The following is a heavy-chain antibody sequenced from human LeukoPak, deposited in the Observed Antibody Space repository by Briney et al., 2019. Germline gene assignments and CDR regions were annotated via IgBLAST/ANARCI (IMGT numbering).Heavy chain of an antibody. V-gene: IGHV4-34*01. CDR3: ASWAGSMPNWFDP. D-gene: IGHD2/OR15-2a*01. CDR1: GGSFSGYY. Sequence: PSETLSLTCAVYGGSFSGYYWSWIRQPPGKGLEWIGEINHSGSTNYNPSLKSRVTISVDTSKNQFSLKLSSVTAADTAVYYCASWAGSMPNWFDPWGQGTLVTVSS. J-gene: IGHJ5*02. CDR2: INHSGST.